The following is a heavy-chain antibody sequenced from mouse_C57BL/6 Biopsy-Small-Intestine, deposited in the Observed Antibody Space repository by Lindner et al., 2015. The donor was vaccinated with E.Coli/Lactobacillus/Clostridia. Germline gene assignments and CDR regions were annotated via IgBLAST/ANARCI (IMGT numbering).Heavy chain of an antibody. Sequence: SVKVSCKASGYTFNTYYLHWVRQAPGQRLEWMGWIHADSGNTKVSQKCQGRVTMTRDTSASTAYMELSSLTSEDTAMYYCARVAVPGMAYFQHWGQGTLVTVAS. V-gene: IGHV1-84*02. D-gene: IGHD2-10*02. CDR3: ARVAVPGMAYFQH. J-gene: IGHJ2*01. CDR2: IHADSGNT. CDR1: GYTFNTYY.